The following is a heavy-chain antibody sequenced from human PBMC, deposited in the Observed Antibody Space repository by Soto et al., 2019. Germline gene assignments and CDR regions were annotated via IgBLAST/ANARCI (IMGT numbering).Heavy chain of an antibody. CDR2: ISPNGQSI. CDR1: GFTFSSNG. Sequence: GGSLRLSCGVSGFTFSSNGVSWVRQAPGKGLEWVSAISPNGQSIYNADPVKGRFTISRDNSRNTVFLQMDSLRAEATAVYYCATDRQYPRDLFHYWGQGTLVTVSS. D-gene: IGHD2-21*01. CDR3: ATDRQYPRDLFHY. V-gene: IGHV3-23*01. J-gene: IGHJ4*02.